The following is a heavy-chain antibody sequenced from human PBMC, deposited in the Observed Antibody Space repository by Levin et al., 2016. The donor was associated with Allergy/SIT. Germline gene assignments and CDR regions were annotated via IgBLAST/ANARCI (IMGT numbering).Heavy chain of an antibody. CDR1: GFTFEDYA. CDR3: ARERAGHSDLDY. V-gene: IGHV3-23*01. CDR2: LGDDGFST. D-gene: IGHD6-19*01. J-gene: IGHJ4*02. Sequence: GESLKISCEASGFTFEDYAFNWVRQAPGRGLEWVSSLGDDGFSTFYAASVKGRFTISGDKSRNTVYLEMNSLRAEDTAAYYCARERAGHSDLDYWGLGTRVTVSS.